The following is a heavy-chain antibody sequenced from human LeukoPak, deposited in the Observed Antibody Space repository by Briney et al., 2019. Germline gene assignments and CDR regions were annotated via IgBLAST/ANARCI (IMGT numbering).Heavy chain of an antibody. Sequence: SVKVSCKLSGGSFSGHGFSWVRQAPGQGHEWVGKIVPMFETATYAQKFQGRVTITADKSTSTAYIELSSLRSEDTAVYYCARDPFYFDASDAFDIWGQGTMVTVSS. V-gene: IGHV1-69*06. CDR3: ARDPFYFDASDAFDI. CDR1: GGSFSGHG. D-gene: IGHD3-22*01. CDR2: IVPMFETA. J-gene: IGHJ3*02.